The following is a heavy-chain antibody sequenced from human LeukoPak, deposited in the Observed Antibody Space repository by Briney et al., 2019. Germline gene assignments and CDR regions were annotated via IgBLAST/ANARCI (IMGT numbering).Heavy chain of an antibody. J-gene: IGHJ4*02. D-gene: IGHD6-6*01. V-gene: IGHV3-74*03. CDR2: INTDEIST. CDR3: AREYTSSSGRAFDY. Sequence: GGSLRLSCAASGFTFSSYWMGWVRQAPGKGLVWVSRINTDEISTTYADSVKGRFTISRDNAKNTLYLQMNSLRAEDTAVYYCAREYTSSSGRAFDYWGQGTLVTVSS. CDR1: GFTFSSYW.